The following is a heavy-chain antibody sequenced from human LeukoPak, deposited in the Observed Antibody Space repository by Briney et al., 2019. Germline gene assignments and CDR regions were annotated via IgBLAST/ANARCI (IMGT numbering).Heavy chain of an antibody. CDR2: IYTSGST. Sequence: PSETLSLTCTVSGGSISSYYWSWIRQAAGKGLEWIGRIYTSGSTNYNPSLKSRVTISVDTSKNQFSLKLSSVTAADTAVYYCARGRLRWNRTGAFDIWGQGTMVTVSS. V-gene: IGHV4-4*07. CDR3: ARGRLRWNRTGAFDI. CDR1: GGSISSYY. J-gene: IGHJ3*02. D-gene: IGHD4-23*01.